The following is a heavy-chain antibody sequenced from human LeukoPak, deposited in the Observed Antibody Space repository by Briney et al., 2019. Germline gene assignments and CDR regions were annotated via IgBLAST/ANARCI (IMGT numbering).Heavy chain of an antibody. J-gene: IGHJ4*02. V-gene: IGHV4-59*01. D-gene: IGHD3-16*01. CDR3: ARGLLRLGELFDY. Sequence: SETLSLTCTVSGGSISSYYWSWIRQPPGKGLEWIGYIYYSGSTNYNPSLKSRVIISVDTSKNQFSLKLSSVSAADTAVYYCARGLLRLGELFDYWGQGTLVTVSS. CDR1: GGSISSYY. CDR2: IYYSGST.